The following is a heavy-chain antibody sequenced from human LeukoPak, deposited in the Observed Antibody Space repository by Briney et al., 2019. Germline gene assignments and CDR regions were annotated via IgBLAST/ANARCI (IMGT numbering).Heavy chain of an antibody. Sequence: PSETLSLTCAVYGGSFSGYYWSWIRQPPGKGLEWIGKINHSGSTNYNPSLKSRVTISVDTSKNQFSLKLSSVTAADTAVYYCARGVAARRNYYYYMDVWGKGTMVTVSS. D-gene: IGHD6-6*01. J-gene: IGHJ6*03. CDR1: GGSFSGYY. V-gene: IGHV4-34*01. CDR2: INHSGST. CDR3: ARGVAARRNYYYYMDV.